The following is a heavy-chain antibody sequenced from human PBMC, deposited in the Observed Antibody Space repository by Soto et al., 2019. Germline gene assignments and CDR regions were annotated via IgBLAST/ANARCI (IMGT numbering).Heavy chain of an antibody. Sequence: EVQLVESGGGLVQPGRSLRLSCAASGFTFDDYAMHWVRQAPGKGLEWVSGISWNSGSIGYADCVKGRFTISRDNAKNSLYLKMNSLRAEDTALYYCAQGNGPIFEQWLVQGYFQHWGQGTLVTVSS. CDR1: GFTFDDYA. CDR3: AQGNGPIFEQWLVQGYFQH. J-gene: IGHJ1*01. CDR2: ISWNSGSI. D-gene: IGHD6-19*01. V-gene: IGHV3-9*01.